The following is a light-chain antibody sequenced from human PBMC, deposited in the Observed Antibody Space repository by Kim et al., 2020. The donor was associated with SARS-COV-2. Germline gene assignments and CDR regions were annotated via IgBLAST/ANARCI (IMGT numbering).Light chain of an antibody. CDR1: QNVSHH. CDR3: EQYNYWYT. V-gene: IGKV3-15*01. J-gene: IGKJ2*01. CDR2: DIT. Sequence: LSLSPGERATLSCRASQNVSHHLAWYQHKPGQAPRLLIYDITIRAAGVLARFSGSGSETEFTLTISSLQSEDFAIYYCEQYNYWYTFGQGTKLEI.